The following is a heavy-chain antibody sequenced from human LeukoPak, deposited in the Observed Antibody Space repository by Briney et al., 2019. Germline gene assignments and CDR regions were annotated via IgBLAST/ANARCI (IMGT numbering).Heavy chain of an antibody. D-gene: IGHD4/OR15-4a*01. Sequence: GASVKVSCKASGYTFTGYYMHWVRQAPGQGLEWMGWINPNSGGTNYAQKFQGRVTMTRDTSISTAYMGLSRLRSDDTAVYYCARASTNFYDWFDPWGQGTLVTVSS. V-gene: IGHV1-2*02. J-gene: IGHJ5*02. CDR1: GYTFTGYY. CDR2: INPNSGGT. CDR3: ARASTNFYDWFDP.